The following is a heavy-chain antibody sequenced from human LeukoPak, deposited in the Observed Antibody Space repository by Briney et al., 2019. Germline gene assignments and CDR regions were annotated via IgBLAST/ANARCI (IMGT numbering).Heavy chain of an antibody. CDR1: GFTFSDYA. D-gene: IGHD5-18*01. V-gene: IGHV3-30*04. Sequence: GGSLRLSCAASGFTFSDYAMHWVRQAPGKGLEWVAVISYDGSKCYYADSVKGRFTISRDNSKNTVYLQMNSLRAADTAVFYCARDTARDTAIDYWGEGILVTVSS. CDR3: ARDTARDTAIDY. CDR2: ISYDGSKC. J-gene: IGHJ4*02.